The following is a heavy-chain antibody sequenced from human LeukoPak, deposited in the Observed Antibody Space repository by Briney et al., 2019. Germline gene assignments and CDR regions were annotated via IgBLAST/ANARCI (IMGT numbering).Heavy chain of an antibody. CDR1: GFSFNNSE. CDR2: ISSTGYTI. J-gene: IGHJ3*01. CDR3: TGSGGNSC. D-gene: IGHD6-19*01. Sequence: GGSLRLSCAASGFSFNNSEMYWVRQAPGKGLEWVSYISSTGYTIYYADSVKGRFTISRDNAKNTVYLQMNSLRAEDTAVYYCTGSGGNSCWGQGTMVTVSS. V-gene: IGHV3-48*03.